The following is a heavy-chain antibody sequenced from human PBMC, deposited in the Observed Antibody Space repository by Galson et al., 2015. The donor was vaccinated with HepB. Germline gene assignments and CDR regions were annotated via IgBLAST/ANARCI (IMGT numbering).Heavy chain of an antibody. D-gene: IGHD3-22*01. CDR1: GYTFTSYA. J-gene: IGHJ4*02. CDR2: INAGNGNT. Sequence: SVKVSCKASGYTFTSYAMHWVRQAPGQRLEWMGWINAGNGNTKYSQKFQGRVTITRDTSASTAYMELSSLRSEDTAVYYCARDLVAHYYDSSGQDYWGQGTLVTVSS. V-gene: IGHV1-3*01. CDR3: ARDLVAHYYDSSGQDY.